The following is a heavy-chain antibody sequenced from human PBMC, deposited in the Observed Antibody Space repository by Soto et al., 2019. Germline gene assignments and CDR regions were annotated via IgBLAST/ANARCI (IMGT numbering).Heavy chain of an antibody. D-gene: IGHD5-18*01. Sequence: EVQLVESGGGLVQPGGSLRLSCAASGFTFSSYSMNWVRQAPGKGLEWVSYISSSSSTIYYADSVKGRFTISRDNAKNSLDLQMNSLRDEDTAVYYCARDEVSGYSYGRRGYYYYGMDVWGQGTTVTVSS. CDR3: ARDEVSGYSYGRRGYYYYGMDV. V-gene: IGHV3-48*02. J-gene: IGHJ6*02. CDR2: ISSSSSTI. CDR1: GFTFSSYS.